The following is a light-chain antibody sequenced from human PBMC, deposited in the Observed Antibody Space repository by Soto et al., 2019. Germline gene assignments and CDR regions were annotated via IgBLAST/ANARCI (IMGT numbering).Light chain of an antibody. CDR3: QQRLNWPPG. J-gene: IGKJ1*01. V-gene: IGKV1-5*01. CDR2: EAS. Sequence: DIQMTQSPSTLSASVGDRVTITCRASQSISSWLAWYQQKPGKAPKLRIYEASSLERGVPARFSGSRSGTDFTLTISDLEPADFGLYYCQQRLNWPPGFGQGTKVDIK. CDR1: QSISSW.